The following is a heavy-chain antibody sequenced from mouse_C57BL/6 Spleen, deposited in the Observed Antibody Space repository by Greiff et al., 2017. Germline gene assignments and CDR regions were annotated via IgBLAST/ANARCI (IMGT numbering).Heavy chain of an antibody. Sequence: ESGPGLVKPSQSLSLTCSVTGYSITSGYYWNWIRQFPGNKLEWMGYISYDGSNNYNPSLKNRISITRDTSKNQFFLKLNSVTTEDTATYYCARGVYGYDYYAMDYWGQGTSVTVSS. CDR3: ARGVYGYDYYAMDY. D-gene: IGHD2-2*01. J-gene: IGHJ4*01. CDR1: GYSITSGYY. CDR2: ISYDGSN. V-gene: IGHV3-6*01.